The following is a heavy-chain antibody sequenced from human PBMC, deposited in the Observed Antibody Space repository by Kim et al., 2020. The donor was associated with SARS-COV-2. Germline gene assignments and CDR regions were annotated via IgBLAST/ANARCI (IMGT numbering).Heavy chain of an antibody. CDR3: AKDRRYGDYDWLTDY. CDR2: ISYDGSNK. CDR1: GFTFSSYG. Sequence: GGSLRLSCAASGFTFSSYGMHWVRQAPGKGLEWVAVISYDGSNKYYADSVKGRFTISRDNSKNTLYLQMNSLRAEDTAVYYCAKDRRYGDYDWLTDYWGQGTLVTVSS. J-gene: IGHJ4*02. D-gene: IGHD4-17*01. V-gene: IGHV3-30*18.